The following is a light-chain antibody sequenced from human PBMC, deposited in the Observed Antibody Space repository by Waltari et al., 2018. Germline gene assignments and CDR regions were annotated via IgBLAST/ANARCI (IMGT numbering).Light chain of an antibody. Sequence: QSALTQPASVSGSPGQSITISCTGTSSDVGSHDYVSWYQHHPGKAPKLMIYDVSNRPSVVSNRFSGSKSDNTASLTISGLQAEDEADYYCCSYTSSSTCIFGGGTKLTVL. CDR2: DVS. J-gene: IGLJ2*01. CDR3: CSYTSSSTCI. V-gene: IGLV2-14*03. CDR1: SSDVGSHDY.